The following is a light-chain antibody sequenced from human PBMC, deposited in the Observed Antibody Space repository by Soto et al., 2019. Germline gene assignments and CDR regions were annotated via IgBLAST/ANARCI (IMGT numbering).Light chain of an antibody. CDR3: CSYEGGSTYV. CDR1: SSDVGSYNL. Sequence: QSVLTQPASVSGSPGQSITISCTGTSSDVGSYNLVSWYQQHPGKAPKLMIYEGSKRPSGVSNRFSGSKSGNSASLTISGLQAEDEADYYCCSYEGGSTYVFATGNKVTVL. J-gene: IGLJ1*01. CDR2: EGS. V-gene: IGLV2-23*01.